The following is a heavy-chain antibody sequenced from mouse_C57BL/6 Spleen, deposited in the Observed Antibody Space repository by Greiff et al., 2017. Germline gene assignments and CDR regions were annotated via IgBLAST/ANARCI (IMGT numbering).Heavy chain of an antibody. CDR1: GFNITDYY. D-gene: IGHD1-1*01. V-gene: IGHV14-1*01. J-gene: IGHJ3*01. Sequence: QLQQSGAELVRPGASVKLSCTASGFNITDYYMHWVKQRPEQGLEWIGRIDPEDGDTEYAPKFKGKATMTADTSTNTAYLQLSSLTSEDTAVSYCTLYYYGSSWFAYWGQGTLVTVSA. CDR3: TLYYYGSSWFAY. CDR2: IDPEDGDT.